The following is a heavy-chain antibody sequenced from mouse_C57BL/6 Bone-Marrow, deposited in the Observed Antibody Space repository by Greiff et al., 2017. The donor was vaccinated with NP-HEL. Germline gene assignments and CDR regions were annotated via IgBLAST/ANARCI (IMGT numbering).Heavy chain of an antibody. Sequence: QVHVKQSGPELVKPGASVKISCKASGYAFSSSWMNWVKQRPGKGLEWIGRIYPGDGDTNYNGKFKGKATLTADKSSSTAYMQLSSLTSEDSAVYFCARGVYYYGSSYERFFAYWGQGTLVTVSA. CDR3: ARGVYYYGSSYERFFAY. CDR1: GYAFSSSW. D-gene: IGHD1-1*01. V-gene: IGHV1-82*01. CDR2: IYPGDGDT. J-gene: IGHJ3*01.